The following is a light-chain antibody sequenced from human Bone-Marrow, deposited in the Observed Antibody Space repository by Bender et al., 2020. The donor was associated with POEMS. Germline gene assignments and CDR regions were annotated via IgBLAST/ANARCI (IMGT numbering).Light chain of an antibody. Sequence: QSALTQPRSVSGSPGQSVTISCTGTSSDVGNYNLVSWYQQCPGKAPKLIIHDVTQRPSGVPDRFSGSKSGTSASLAITGLQAEDEGDYYCQSYDNSLGGWVFGGGTKLTVL. J-gene: IGLJ3*02. CDR2: DVT. CDR1: SSDVGNYNL. V-gene: IGLV2-11*01. CDR3: QSYDNSLGGWV.